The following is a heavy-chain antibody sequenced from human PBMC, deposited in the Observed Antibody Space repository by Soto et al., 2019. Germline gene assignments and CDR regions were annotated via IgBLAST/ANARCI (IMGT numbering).Heavy chain of an antibody. CDR2: ISYDGSNK. CDR1: GFTFSSYG. CDR3: AIISFDY. Sequence: QVQLVESGGGVVQPGRSLRLSCAASGFTFSSYGMHWVRQAPGKGLEWVAVISYDGSNKYYADSVKGRFTISRDNSKNTLYLQMNSLRAEDTAVYYCAIISFDYWGQGTLVTVSS. J-gene: IGHJ4*02. V-gene: IGHV3-30*03. D-gene: IGHD3-10*01.